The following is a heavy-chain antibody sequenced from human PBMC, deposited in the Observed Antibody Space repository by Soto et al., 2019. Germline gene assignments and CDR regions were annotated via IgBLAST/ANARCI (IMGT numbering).Heavy chain of an antibody. D-gene: IGHD3-3*01. J-gene: IGHJ6*02. CDR3: ARMDPNYDFWSGYYTGGGMDV. CDR2: IYSGGST. Sequence: PGGSLRLSCAASGFTVSSNYMSWVRQAPGKGLEWVSVIYSGGSTYYADSVKGRFTISRDNSKNTLYLQMNSLRAEDTAAYYCARMDPNYDFWSGYYTGGGMDVWGQGTTVTVSS. CDR1: GFTVSSNY. V-gene: IGHV3-53*01.